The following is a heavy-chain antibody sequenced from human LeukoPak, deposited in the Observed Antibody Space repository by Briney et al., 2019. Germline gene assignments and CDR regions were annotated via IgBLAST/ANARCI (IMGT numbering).Heavy chain of an antibody. CDR2: IYSSGTI. Sequence: TLSLTSSVSGGSFNTNYYFWNWIRQPAGKELEWIGRIYSSGTIHYNPSLNSRVTMSLDTSKNQFSLKLYSATAADTAVYYCAASREPYDHQAHGLNSWGQGTMVTVSS. CDR1: GGSFNTNYYF. D-gene: IGHD2/OR15-2a*01. CDR3: AASREPYDHQAHGLNS. V-gene: IGHV4-61*02. J-gene: IGHJ3*01.